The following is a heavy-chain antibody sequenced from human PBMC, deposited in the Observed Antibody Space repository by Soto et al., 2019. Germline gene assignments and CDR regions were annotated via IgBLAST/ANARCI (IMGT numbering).Heavy chain of an antibody. V-gene: IGHV4-30-2*01. CDR1: CGSISSGGYS. CDR2: IYHIGSX. CDR3: ARVPDY. J-gene: IGHJ4*02. Sequence: SETLSLTCAVACGSISSGGYSWSWIRQPPGKCLEWIGYIYHIGSXXYSPSLKXXVTISVDRSKXQFSLXLISVTAADTAVYYCARVPDYWCQGTLVTVSS.